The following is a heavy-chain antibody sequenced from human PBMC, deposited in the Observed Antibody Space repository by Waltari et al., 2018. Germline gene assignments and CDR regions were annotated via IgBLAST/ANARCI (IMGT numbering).Heavy chain of an antibody. D-gene: IGHD5-12*01. J-gene: IGHJ4*02. CDR1: GGTFSSYA. V-gene: IGHV1-69*01. Sequence: QVQLVQSGAEVKKPGSSVKVSCKASGGTFSSYAISWVRQAPGQGFEGMGGVIPIFGTANYAQKCQGRVTITADESTSTAYMELSSLRSEDTAVYYCAREKGKYSGYVDYWGQGTLVTVSS. CDR3: AREKGKYSGYVDY. CDR2: VIPIFGTA.